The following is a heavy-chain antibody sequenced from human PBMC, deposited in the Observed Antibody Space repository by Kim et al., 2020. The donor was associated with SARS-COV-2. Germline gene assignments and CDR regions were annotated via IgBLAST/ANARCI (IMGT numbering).Heavy chain of an antibody. CDR2: ISYDGSNK. V-gene: IGHV3-30*18. CDR3: AKDLSYGAAGTLNY. Sequence: GGSLRLSCAASGFTFSSYGMHWVRQAPGKGLEWVAVISYDGSNKYYADSVKGRFTISRDNSKNTLYLQMNSLRAEDTAVYYCAKDLSYGAAGTLNYWGQG. D-gene: IGHD6-13*01. CDR1: GFTFSSYG. J-gene: IGHJ4*02.